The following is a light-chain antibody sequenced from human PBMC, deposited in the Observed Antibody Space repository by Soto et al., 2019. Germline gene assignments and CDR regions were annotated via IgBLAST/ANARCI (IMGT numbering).Light chain of an antibody. CDR1: QDIGDW. J-gene: IGKJ1*01. V-gene: IGKV1-17*03. Sequence: DIQMTQSPSSVYASVGDRVSITCRASQDIGDWLAWYQQKPGKAPKLLVYAASSLQSGVPSRFSGSGSGTEFTLTISSLQPEDFATYYCLQHNSYPWTFGQGTKVDIK. CDR3: LQHNSYPWT. CDR2: AAS.